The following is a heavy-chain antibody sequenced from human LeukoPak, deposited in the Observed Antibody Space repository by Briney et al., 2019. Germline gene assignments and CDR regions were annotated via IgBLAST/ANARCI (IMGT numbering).Heavy chain of an antibody. CDR3: ARDRIVGATTGYYYYGMDV. CDR1: GFTFSSYA. CDR2: ISGNGGST. Sequence: GGSLRLSCSASGFTFSSYALHWVRQAPGKGLECVSGISGNGGSTFYADSVKGRFTISRDDSKNMLYLQMSSLRAEDTAVYYCARDRIVGATTGYYYYGMDVWGQGTTVTVSS. J-gene: IGHJ6*02. D-gene: IGHD1-26*01. V-gene: IGHV3-64D*06.